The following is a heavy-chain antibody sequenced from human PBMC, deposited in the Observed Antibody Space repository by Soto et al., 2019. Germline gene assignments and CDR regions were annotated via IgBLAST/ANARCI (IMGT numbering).Heavy chain of an antibody. V-gene: IGHV3-30*18. Sequence: QVQLVESGGGVVQPGRSLRLSCAASGFTFSSYGMHWVRQAPGKGLEWVAVISYDGSNEYYADSVKGRFTISRDNXKSXLSLQMNSLRAEDTAVYYCAKDVKSIAAPGIGFDYWGQGTLVTVSS. CDR2: ISYDGSNE. D-gene: IGHD6-13*01. J-gene: IGHJ4*02. CDR3: AKDVKSIAAPGIGFDY. CDR1: GFTFSSYG.